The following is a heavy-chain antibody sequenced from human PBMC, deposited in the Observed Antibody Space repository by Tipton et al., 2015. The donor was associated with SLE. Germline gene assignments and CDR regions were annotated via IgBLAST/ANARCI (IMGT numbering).Heavy chain of an antibody. J-gene: IGHJ3*02. V-gene: IGHV4-34*01. CDR3: AREAVGSGFGAFDI. D-gene: IGHD3-3*01. Sequence: TLSLTCAVSGGSFNDYYWNWIRQPPGKGLEWIGEINFSGDTNYTPSLKSRVTISLGTSRHQFSLRLASVTAADTAVYYCAREAVGSGFGAFDIWGQGTMVTVSS. CDR1: GGSFNDYY. CDR2: INFSGDT.